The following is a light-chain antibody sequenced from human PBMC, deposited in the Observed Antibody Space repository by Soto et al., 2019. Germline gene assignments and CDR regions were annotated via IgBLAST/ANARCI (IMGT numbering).Light chain of an antibody. Sequence: DIQMTQSPSSLSASVGDRVTITCRASQSISSYLNWYQQKPGKAPKLLIYAASSLQSGVPSRFSGSGSGTDFTLTISSLQPEDSATYYCQQYKTYPWTFGQGTKVDIK. CDR2: AAS. CDR1: QSISSY. CDR3: QQYKTYPWT. V-gene: IGKV1-39*01. J-gene: IGKJ1*01.